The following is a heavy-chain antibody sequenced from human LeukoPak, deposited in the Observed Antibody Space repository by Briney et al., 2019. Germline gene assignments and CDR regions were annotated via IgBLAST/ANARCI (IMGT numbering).Heavy chain of an antibody. CDR3: ARNNWNDPFDY. J-gene: IGHJ4*02. CDR1: GFSFSSYC. Sequence: GGPLRLSCAASGFSFSSYCMSWVRQAPGKGLEWVANIKEDGSEKYYVDSVKGRFTISRDNAKNSLYLQMNSLRGDDTAVYYCARNNWNDPFDYWGQGTLVTVSS. CDR2: IKEDGSEK. D-gene: IGHD1-20*01. V-gene: IGHV3-7*01.